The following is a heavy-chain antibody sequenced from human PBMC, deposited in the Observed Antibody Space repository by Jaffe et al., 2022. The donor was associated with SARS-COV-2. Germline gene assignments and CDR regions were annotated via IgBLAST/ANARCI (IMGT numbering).Heavy chain of an antibody. CDR2: TFAGDSDT. Sequence: EVQLVQSGAEVKKPGESLKISCKGSGYSFTSYWIVWVRQMPGRGLEWMGITFAGDSDTRYSPSFQGQITISVDKSISTAYLQWSSLKASDSAMYYCARQEYYGSGKVDYWGQGTLVTVSS. V-gene: IGHV5-51*01. D-gene: IGHD3-10*01. CDR1: GYSFTSYW. J-gene: IGHJ4*02. CDR3: ARQEYYGSGKVDY.